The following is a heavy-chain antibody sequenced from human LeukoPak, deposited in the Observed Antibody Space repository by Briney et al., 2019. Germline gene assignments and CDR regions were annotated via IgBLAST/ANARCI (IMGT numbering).Heavy chain of an antibody. CDR3: ARTMKGDFWSGYSYYYYYMDV. Sequence: PSETLSLTCTVSGGSISSYYWSWIRQPPGKGLEWIGYIYYSGSTNYNPSLKSRVTISVDTSKNQFSLKLSSVTAADTAVYYCARTMKGDFWSGYSYYYYYMDVWGKGTTVTVSS. V-gene: IGHV4-59*01. CDR2: IYYSGST. D-gene: IGHD3-3*01. J-gene: IGHJ6*03. CDR1: GGSISSYY.